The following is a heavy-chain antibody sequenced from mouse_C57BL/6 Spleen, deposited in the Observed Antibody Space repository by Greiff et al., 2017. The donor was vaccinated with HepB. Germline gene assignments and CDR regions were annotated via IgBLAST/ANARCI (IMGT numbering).Heavy chain of an antibody. CDR1: GYSFTDYN. CDR2: INPNYGTT. CDR3: ARSVNNPLYAMDY. V-gene: IGHV1-39*01. J-gene: IGHJ4*01. Sequence: EVQLQQSGPELVKPGASVKISCKASGYSFTDYNMNWVKQSNGKSLEWIGVINPNYGTTSYNQKFKGKATLTVDQSSSTAYMQLTSLTSEDSAGYYCARSVNNPLYAMDYWGQGTSVTVSS. D-gene: IGHD6-1*01.